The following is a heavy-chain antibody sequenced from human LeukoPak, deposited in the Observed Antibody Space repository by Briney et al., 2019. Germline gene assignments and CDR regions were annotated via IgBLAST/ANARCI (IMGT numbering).Heavy chain of an antibody. V-gene: IGHV4-30-4*08. Sequence: PSETLSLTCTVSGGSISSGGYYWSWIRQPPGKGLEWIGYIYYSGSTYYNPSLKSRVTISVDTSKNQFSLKLSSVTAADTAVYYCARDRIAVAGTFDYWGQGTLVTVPS. CDR3: ARDRIAVAGTFDY. CDR2: IYYSGST. J-gene: IGHJ4*02. D-gene: IGHD6-19*01. CDR1: GGSISSGGYY.